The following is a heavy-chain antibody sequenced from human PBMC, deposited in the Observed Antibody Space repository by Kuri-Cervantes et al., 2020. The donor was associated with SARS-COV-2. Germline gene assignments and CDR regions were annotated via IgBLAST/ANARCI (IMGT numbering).Heavy chain of an antibody. J-gene: IGHJ4*02. Sequence: ETLSLTCAASGFTFSSYSMNWVRQAPGKGLEWVSSISSSSSYIYYADSVKGRFTISRDNAKNSLYLQMNSLRAEDTAVYYCARETGYYDYVWGSYRGPGIWGQGTLVTVSS. CDR2: ISSSSSYI. V-gene: IGHV3-21*04. D-gene: IGHD3-16*02. CDR1: GFTFSSYS. CDR3: ARETGYYDYVWGSYRGPGI.